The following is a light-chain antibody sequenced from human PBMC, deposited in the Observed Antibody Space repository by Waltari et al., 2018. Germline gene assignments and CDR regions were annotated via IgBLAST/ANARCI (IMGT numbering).Light chain of an antibody. CDR2: AAS. J-gene: IGKJ4*01. V-gene: IGKV1-39*01. CDR1: QSISSY. CDR3: QQSYSTPLT. Sequence: DIQMTQSPSSLSASVGDRVTITCRASQSISSYLNWYKQKPGKAPKLLIYAASSLQSGVPSRFSGSGSGTDLTLTISSLQPEDFATYYCQQSYSTPLTFGGGTKVEIK.